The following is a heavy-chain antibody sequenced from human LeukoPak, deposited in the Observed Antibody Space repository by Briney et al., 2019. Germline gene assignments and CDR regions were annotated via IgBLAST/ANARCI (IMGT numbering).Heavy chain of an antibody. D-gene: IGHD6-19*01. J-gene: IGHJ4*02. V-gene: IGHV3-21*01. CDR2: ISSSSSYI. CDR3: ARAGSSGWYSRNFDY. Sequence: KPGGSLRLSCAASGFTFSSYSMNWVRQAPGKGLEWVSSISSSSSYIYYADSVKGRFTISRDNAKNSLYLQMNGLRAEDTAVYYCARAGSSGWYSRNFDYWGQGTLVTVSS. CDR1: GFTFSSYS.